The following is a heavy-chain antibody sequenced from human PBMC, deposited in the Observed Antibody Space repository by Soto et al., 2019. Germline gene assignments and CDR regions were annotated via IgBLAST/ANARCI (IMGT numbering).Heavy chain of an antibody. Sequence: GGSLRLSCAASGFTFSSYSMNWVRQAPGKGLEWVSSISSSSSYIYYADSVKGRFTISRDNAKNSLYLQMNSLRAEDTAVYYCARYKRLGDYYYYYMDVWGKGTTVTVSS. CDR1: GFTFSSYS. CDR2: ISSSSSYI. D-gene: IGHD5-12*01. V-gene: IGHV3-21*01. J-gene: IGHJ6*03. CDR3: ARYKRLGDYYYYYMDV.